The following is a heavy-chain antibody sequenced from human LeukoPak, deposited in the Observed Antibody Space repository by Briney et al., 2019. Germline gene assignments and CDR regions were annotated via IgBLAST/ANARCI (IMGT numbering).Heavy chain of an antibody. CDR1: GYTFTGYY. D-gene: IGHD3-10*01. CDR2: INPNSGGT. CDR3: ARAGGLLLWFGELSWFDP. V-gene: IGHV1-2*02. J-gene: IGHJ5*02. Sequence: ASVKVSCKASGYTFTGYYMHWVRQAPGQGLEWMGWINPNSGGTNYAQKLQRRVTMTRDTSISTAYMELSRLRSDDTAVYYCARAGGLLLWFGELSWFDPWGQGTLVTVSS.